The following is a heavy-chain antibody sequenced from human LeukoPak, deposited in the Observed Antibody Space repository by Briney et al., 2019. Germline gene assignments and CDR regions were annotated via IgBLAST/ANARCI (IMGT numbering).Heavy chain of an antibody. J-gene: IGHJ5*02. CDR3: ARAVYNSNWPLRWFGP. CDR1: GGTFSDYG. Sequence: EASVKVSRKASGGTFSDYGIIWVRQAPGQGLEWMGGIIPLFGTANYAQKFQGRVTITADESTSTVYMELSSLRSEDTVLYYCARAVYNSNWPLRWFGPWGQGTLVTVSS. V-gene: IGHV1-69*01. D-gene: IGHD6-13*01. CDR2: IIPLFGTA.